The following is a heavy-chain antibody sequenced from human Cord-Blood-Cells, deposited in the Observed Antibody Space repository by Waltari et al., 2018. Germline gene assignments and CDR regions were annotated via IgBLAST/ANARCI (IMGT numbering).Heavy chain of an antibody. CDR3: ARGGSSDAFDI. D-gene: IGHD6-6*01. CDR1: GGSISSGSYY. Sequence: QVQLQESGPGLVKPSQTLSLTCPVSGGSISSGSYYWSWIRQPAGKGLEWIGYIYTSGSTNYNPSLKSRVTISVDTSKNQFSLKLSSVTAADTAVYYCARGGSSDAFDIWGQGTMVTVSS. V-gene: IGHV4-61*09. J-gene: IGHJ3*02. CDR2: IYTSGST.